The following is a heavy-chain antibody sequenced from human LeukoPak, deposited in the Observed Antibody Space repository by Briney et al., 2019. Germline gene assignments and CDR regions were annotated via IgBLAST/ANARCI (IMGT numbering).Heavy chain of an antibody. Sequence: PGGSLRLSCAASGFTFINYSMNWVRQAPGKGLEWISYISSGSRTIYYADFVKGRFTVSRDNAKNSLYLQMRSLRDEDTAVYYCARESISGHRDFDNWGQGTLVTVS. CDR1: GFTFINYS. V-gene: IGHV3-48*02. CDR2: ISSGSRTI. CDR3: ARESISGHRDFDN. J-gene: IGHJ4*02. D-gene: IGHD1-26*01.